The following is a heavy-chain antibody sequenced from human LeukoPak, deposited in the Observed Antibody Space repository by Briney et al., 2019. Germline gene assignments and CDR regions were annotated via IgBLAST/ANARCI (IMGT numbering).Heavy chain of an antibody. V-gene: IGHV3-11*01. CDR3: ARDFSLYGSGSYYPYGMDV. CDR2: ISSSGSTI. CDR1: GGSISSYY. D-gene: IGHD3-10*01. Sequence: LSLTCTVSGGSISSYYWSWIRQPPGKGLEWVSYISSSGSTIYYADSVKGRFTISRDNAKNSLYLQMNSLRAEDTAVYYCARDFSLYGSGSYYPYGMDVWGQGTTVTVSS. J-gene: IGHJ6*02.